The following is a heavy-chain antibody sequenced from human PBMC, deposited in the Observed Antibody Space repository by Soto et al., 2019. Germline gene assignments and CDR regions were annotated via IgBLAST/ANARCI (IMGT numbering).Heavy chain of an antibody. J-gene: IGHJ4*02. Sequence: GASVKVSCKASGYTFTNYYIQWVRQAPGQGLEWMGLITPNSGTTSYAQKFQGRVTMTRDTSTSTVYMELGSLRSEDTAIYYCAREMTSVRGIINLPTFDYWGQGTLVTVSS. CDR1: GYTFTNYY. V-gene: IGHV1-46*01. CDR2: ITPNSGTT. CDR3: AREMTSVRGIINLPTFDY. D-gene: IGHD3-10*01.